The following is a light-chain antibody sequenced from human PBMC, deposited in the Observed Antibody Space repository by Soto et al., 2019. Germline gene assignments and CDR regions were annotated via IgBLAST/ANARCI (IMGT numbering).Light chain of an antibody. CDR1: SYDVGGYNY. CDR2: EVS. Sequence: QSALTQPRSVSGSPGQSVTISCSGTSYDVGGYNYVSWYQQHPGKAPMVLIYEVSKRPSGVPDRFSGSKSGNTASLTVSGLQAEDEADYYCSSSTDTNTFVLFGGGTKLTVL. CDR3: SSSTDTNTFVL. J-gene: IGLJ2*01. V-gene: IGLV2-11*01.